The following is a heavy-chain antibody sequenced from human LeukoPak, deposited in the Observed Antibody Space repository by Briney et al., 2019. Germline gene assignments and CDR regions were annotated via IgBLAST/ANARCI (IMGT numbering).Heavy chain of an antibody. Sequence: PGGSLRLSCAASGFTFSSYAMSWVRQAPGKGLEWVSAISGAGGSTYYAESVKGRFTISRDNSKNTLYLQVNSLRADDTAVYYCAKGGNWIFRADFDYWGQGTLVTVSS. CDR3: AKGGNWIFRADFDY. V-gene: IGHV3-23*01. D-gene: IGHD3-16*01. J-gene: IGHJ4*02. CDR2: ISGAGGST. CDR1: GFTFSSYA.